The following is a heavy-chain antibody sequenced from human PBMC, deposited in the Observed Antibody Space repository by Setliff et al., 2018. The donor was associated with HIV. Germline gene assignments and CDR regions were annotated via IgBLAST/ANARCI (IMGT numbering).Heavy chain of an antibody. CDR2: INEDGNKK. CDR1: RFSFSTFW. Sequence: PGGSLRLSCATSRFSFSTFWMTWVRQAPGKGLEWIANINEDGNKKYHAASVWGRFTISRDNAKNSLYLQMNSLKAEDTALYYCSTAGHGSLDFDYWGQGTRVTVSS. D-gene: IGHD6-13*01. J-gene: IGHJ4*02. V-gene: IGHV3-7*03. CDR3: STAGHGSLDFDY.